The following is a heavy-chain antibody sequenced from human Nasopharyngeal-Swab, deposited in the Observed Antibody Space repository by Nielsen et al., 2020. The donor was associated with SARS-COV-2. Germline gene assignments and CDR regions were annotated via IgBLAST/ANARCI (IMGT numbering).Heavy chain of an antibody. J-gene: IGHJ4*02. V-gene: IGHV3-48*04. CDR2: ISSSSSTI. CDR3: ARDWHGPFDY. D-gene: IGHD5-24*01. Sequence: GESLKISCAASGFTFSSYSMNWVRQAPGKGLEWVSSISSSSSTIYYADSVKGRFTISRDNAKNSLYLQMNSLRAEETAVYYCARDWHGPFDYWGQGTLVTVSS. CDR1: GFTFSSYS.